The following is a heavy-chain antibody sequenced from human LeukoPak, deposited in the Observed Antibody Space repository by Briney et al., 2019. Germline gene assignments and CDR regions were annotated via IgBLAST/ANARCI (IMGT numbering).Heavy chain of an antibody. D-gene: IGHD2-15*01. CDR3: ARVDGSPDY. V-gene: IGHV1-8*01. CDR1: GYTFTSLD. Sequence: ASVKVSCKASGYTFTSLDINWVRQATGQGLEWMGWINPNSGNRGYAQQFQGRVTITRDTSISTVYMELSSLRSEDTAVYYCARVDGSPDYWGQGTLGTVFS. CDR2: INPNSGNR. J-gene: IGHJ4*01.